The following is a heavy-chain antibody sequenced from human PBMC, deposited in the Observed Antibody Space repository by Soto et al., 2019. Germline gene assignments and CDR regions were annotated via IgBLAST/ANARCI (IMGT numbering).Heavy chain of an antibody. J-gene: IGHJ4*02. CDR3: ARDLGQQLVDY. Sequence: GASVKVSCKTSGYRFSDYGISWVRQAPGQGLDWMGWISAYNDNTNYAQILQGRVTMTTDTSTSTAYMELRSLRSDDTAVYYCARDLGQQLVDYWGQGTLVTVSS. CDR2: ISAYNDNT. D-gene: IGHD6-13*01. V-gene: IGHV1-18*01. CDR1: GYRFSDYG.